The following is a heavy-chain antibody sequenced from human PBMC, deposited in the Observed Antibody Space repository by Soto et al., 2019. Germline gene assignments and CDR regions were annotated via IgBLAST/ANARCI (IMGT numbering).Heavy chain of an antibody. CDR1: GFTVSSNY. CDR2: IYSGGST. Sequence: GGSLRLSCAASGFTVSSNYMSWVRQAPGKGLEWVSVIYSGGSTYYADSVKGRFTISRHNSKNTLYLQMNSLRAEDTAVYYWARDCGGSTSCPYTNDAFDIWGQGTMVTVSS. V-gene: IGHV3-53*04. CDR3: ARDCGGSTSCPYTNDAFDI. J-gene: IGHJ3*02. D-gene: IGHD2-2*01.